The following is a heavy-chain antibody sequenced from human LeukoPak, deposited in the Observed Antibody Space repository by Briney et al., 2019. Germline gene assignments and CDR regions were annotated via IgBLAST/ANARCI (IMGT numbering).Heavy chain of an antibody. CDR2: IYYSGST. CDR3: ARDRRDPYCTNGVCYGYYFDY. D-gene: IGHD2-8*01. CDR1: GGSISSYY. J-gene: IGHJ4*02. Sequence: SETLSLTCTVSGGSISSYYWSWIRQPPGKGLEWIGYIYYSGSTNYNPSLKSRDTISVDTSKNQFSLKLSSVTAADTAVYYCARDRRDPYCTNGVCYGYYFDYWGQGTLVTVSS. V-gene: IGHV4-59*12.